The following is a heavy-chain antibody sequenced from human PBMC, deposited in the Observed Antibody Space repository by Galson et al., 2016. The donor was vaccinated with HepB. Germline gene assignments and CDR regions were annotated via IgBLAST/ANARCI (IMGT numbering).Heavy chain of an antibody. V-gene: IGHV4-61*01. Sequence: ATLSLTCTVSSDPVTSGTYYWSWVRQSPGKGLDWIGYIHDSGNTNYNPSIKSRVTISRDTSKKQSFMEFTSVTAADTAVYYCARDEGFYSGMDVWGQGTTVTVAS. CDR2: IHDSGNT. CDR3: ARDEGFYSGMDV. D-gene: IGHD2-2*02. J-gene: IGHJ6*02. CDR1: SDPVTSGTYY.